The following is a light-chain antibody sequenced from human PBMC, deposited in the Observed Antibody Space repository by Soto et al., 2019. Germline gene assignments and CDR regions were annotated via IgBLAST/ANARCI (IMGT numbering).Light chain of an antibody. CDR3: SSYTSSSNVV. CDR2: DVS. Sequence: QSALTQPASVSGSPGQSMTISCTGTSSDVGGYNYVSWYQQHAGKAPKLMIYDVSNRPSGVSNRFSGSKPGNTASLTISGLQAEDEADYYCSSYTSSSNVVFGGGTKLTVL. V-gene: IGLV2-14*01. CDR1: SSDVGGYNY. J-gene: IGLJ2*01.